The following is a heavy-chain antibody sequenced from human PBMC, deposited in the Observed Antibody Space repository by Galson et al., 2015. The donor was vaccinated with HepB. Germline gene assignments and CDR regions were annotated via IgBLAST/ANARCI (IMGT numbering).Heavy chain of an antibody. J-gene: IGHJ6*03. D-gene: IGHD3-3*01. CDR3: ARDESYYDFWSGYLRNYYYYMDV. CDR2: IKQDGSEK. V-gene: IGHV3-7*01. Sequence: SLRLSCAASGFTFSSYWMSWVRQAPGKGLEWVANIKQDGSEKYYVDSVKGRFTISRDNAKNSLYLQMNSLRAEDTAVYYCARDESYYDFWSGYLRNYYYYMDVWGKGTTVTVSS. CDR1: GFTFSSYW.